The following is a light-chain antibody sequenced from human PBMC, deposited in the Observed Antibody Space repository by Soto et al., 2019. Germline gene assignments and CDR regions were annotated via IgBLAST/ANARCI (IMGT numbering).Light chain of an antibody. Sequence: QSALTQPPSASGSPGQSVTISCTGTSSDVGAYKYVSWYQQYPGKAPKLMIYEVSRRPSGVPDRFSGSKSGNTASLTVSGRYAEREADYYCTSYADSNIWVFGGGPRLT. CDR2: EVS. J-gene: IGLJ3*02. CDR1: SSDVGAYKY. V-gene: IGLV2-8*01. CDR3: TSYADSNIWV.